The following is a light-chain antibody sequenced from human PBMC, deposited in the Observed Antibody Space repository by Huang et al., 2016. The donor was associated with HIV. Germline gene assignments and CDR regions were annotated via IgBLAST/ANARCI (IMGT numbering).Light chain of an antibody. V-gene: IGKV3D-20*01. J-gene: IGKJ4*01. CDR2: DAS. CDR1: QSLSSSY. CDR3: QQYGSSPLT. Sequence: EIVLTQSPATLSLSPGERATLSCGASQSLSSSYLAWYQQKPGLAPRLLIYDASNRATGITDRFSGSGSGTDFTLTISRLEPEDFAVYYCQQYGSSPLTFGGGTKVEIK.